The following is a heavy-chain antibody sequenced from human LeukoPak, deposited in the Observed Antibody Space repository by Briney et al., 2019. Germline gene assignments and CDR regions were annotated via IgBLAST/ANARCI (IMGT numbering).Heavy chain of an antibody. J-gene: IGHJ4*02. D-gene: IGHD3-3*01. Sequence: RGSLRLSCEASGFIVSDYGMNWVRQAQGKGLEFVSYISSSGRTTFYADSVKGRFTISRDTAKNSQFLQMTSPGAEDTAMYYCASGYDFSDGSKRGFANWGQGTLVTVSS. CDR2: ISSSGRTT. CDR1: GFIVSDYG. CDR3: ASGYDFSDGSKRGFAN. V-gene: IGHV3-48*01.